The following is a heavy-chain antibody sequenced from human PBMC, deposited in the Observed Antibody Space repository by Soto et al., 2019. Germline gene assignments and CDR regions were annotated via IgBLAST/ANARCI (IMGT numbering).Heavy chain of an antibody. Sequence: SETLSLTCAVYGGSFSGYDWSWIRQPPGKGLEWIGEINHSGSTNYNPSLKSRVTIPVDTSKNQFSLKLSSVTAADTAVYYCTRVSSRIADDFDYWGQGTPVTVSS. CDR2: INHSGST. CDR3: TRVSSRIADDFDY. V-gene: IGHV4-34*01. CDR1: GGSFSGYD. D-gene: IGHD6-13*01. J-gene: IGHJ4*02.